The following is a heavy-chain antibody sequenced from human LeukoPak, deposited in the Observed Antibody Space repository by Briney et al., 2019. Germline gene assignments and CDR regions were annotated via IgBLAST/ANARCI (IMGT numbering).Heavy chain of an antibody. CDR2: INRAGIES. Sequence: GGSLKLSCAASGFTFTDYWMTWVRQVPGKGLEWVANINRAGIESYYVDSVKGRFTISRDNAEKSLYLQMDSLRVDDTAVYYCARVGTWELQRVFDNWGQGTLVTVSS. J-gene: IGHJ4*02. CDR1: GFTFTDYW. CDR3: ARVGTWELQRVFDN. V-gene: IGHV3-7*01. D-gene: IGHD1-26*01.